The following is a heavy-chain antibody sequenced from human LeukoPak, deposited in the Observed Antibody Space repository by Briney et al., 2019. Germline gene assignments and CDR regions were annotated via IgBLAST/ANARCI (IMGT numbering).Heavy chain of an antibody. CDR1: GFTFSSYW. J-gene: IGHJ2*01. CDR2: ISGSGGST. Sequence: GGSLRLSCAASGFTFSSYWMSWVRQAPGKGLEWVSGISGSGGSTYYADSVKGRFTISRDNSKNTEYLQMNSLRAEDTAVYYCAKDIVVVPAPVGYFDLWGRGTLVTVSS. CDR3: AKDIVVVPAPVGYFDL. V-gene: IGHV3-23*01. D-gene: IGHD2-2*01.